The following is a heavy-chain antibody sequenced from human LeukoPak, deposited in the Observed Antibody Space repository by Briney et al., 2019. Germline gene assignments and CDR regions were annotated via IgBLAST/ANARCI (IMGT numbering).Heavy chain of an antibody. CDR2: ISYDGSNK. CDR1: GFTFSSYW. V-gene: IGHV3-30*18. J-gene: IGHJ4*02. D-gene: IGHD6-19*01. CDR3: AKFDSSGEFDY. Sequence: GGSLRLSCAASGFTFSSYWMHWVRQAPGKGLEWVAVISYDGSNKYYADSVKGRFTISRDNSKNTLHLQMNSLRAEDTAVYYCAKFDSSGEFDYWGQGTLVTVSS.